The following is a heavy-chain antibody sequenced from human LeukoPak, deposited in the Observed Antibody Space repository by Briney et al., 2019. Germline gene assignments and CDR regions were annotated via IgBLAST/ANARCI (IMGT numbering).Heavy chain of an antibody. CDR1: GFTFSSYA. CDR3: ARRDSGSIEGSDYYYYGMDV. CDR2: IYSGGST. D-gene: IGHD2-15*01. V-gene: IGHV3-53*01. J-gene: IGHJ6*02. Sequence: GGSLRLSCAASGFTFSSYAMSWVRQAPGKGLEWVSVIYSGGSTYYADSVKGRFTISRDNSKNTLYLQMNSLRAEDTAVYYCARRDSGSIEGSDYYYYGMDVWGQGTTVTVSS.